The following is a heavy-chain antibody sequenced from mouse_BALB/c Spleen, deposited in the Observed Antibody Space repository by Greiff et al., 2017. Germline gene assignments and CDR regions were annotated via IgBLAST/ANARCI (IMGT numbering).Heavy chain of an antibody. V-gene: IGHV3-6*02. CDR1: GYSITSGYY. CDR2: ISYDGSN. D-gene: IGHD1-1*01. J-gene: IGHJ2*01. CDR3: ARHYGSSYVFFDY. Sequence: EVKLMESGPGLVKPSQSLSLTCSVTGYSITSGYYWNWIRQFPGNKLEWMGYISYDGSNNYNPSLKNRISITRDTSKNQFFLKLNSVTTEDTATYYCARHYGSSYVFFDYWGQGTTLTVSS.